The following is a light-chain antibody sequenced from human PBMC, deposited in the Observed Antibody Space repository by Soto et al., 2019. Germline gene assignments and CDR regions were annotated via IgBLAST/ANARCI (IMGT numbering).Light chain of an antibody. J-gene: IGKJ4*01. CDR3: QQRSNWPRLT. V-gene: IGKV3-11*01. Sequence: EIVLTQSPATLSLSPGERATLSCRASQSVSSYLAWYQQKPGQAPRLLIYDASNRATGIPARFSGSGSGTDVTLTISSLEPEDFAVYYCQQRSNWPRLTFGGGTKVEIK. CDR1: QSVSSY. CDR2: DAS.